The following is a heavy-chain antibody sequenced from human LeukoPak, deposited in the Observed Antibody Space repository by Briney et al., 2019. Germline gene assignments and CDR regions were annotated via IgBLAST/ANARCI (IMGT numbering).Heavy chain of an antibody. J-gene: IGHJ4*02. CDR3: AKGGAYCYDSSGYYYLDY. V-gene: IGHV3-23*01. CDR2: IRGSGGST. Sequence: PGGSLRLSCAASGFTFSSYAMSWVRQAPGKGLEWVSAIRGSGGSTYYADSVKGRFTISRDNSKNTLYLQMNSLRAEDTAVYYCAKGGAYCYDSSGYYYLDYWGQGTLVTVSS. D-gene: IGHD3-22*01. CDR1: GFTFSSYA.